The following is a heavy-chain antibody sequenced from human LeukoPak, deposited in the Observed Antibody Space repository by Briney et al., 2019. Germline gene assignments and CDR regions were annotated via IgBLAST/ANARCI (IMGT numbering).Heavy chain of an antibody. D-gene: IGHD6-19*01. CDR3: ARDPVQWLVLRAFDI. CDR1: GFTFSSYA. CDR2: ISGSGGST. Sequence: GGSLRLSCAASGFTFSSYAMSWVRQAPGKGLEWVSAISGSGGSTYYADSVKGRFTISRDNSKNTLYLQMNSLRAEDTAVYYCARDPVQWLVLRAFDIWGQGTMVTVSS. V-gene: IGHV3-23*01. J-gene: IGHJ3*02.